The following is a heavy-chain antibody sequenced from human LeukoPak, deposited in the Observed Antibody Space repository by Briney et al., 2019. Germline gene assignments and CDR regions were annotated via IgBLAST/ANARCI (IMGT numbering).Heavy chain of an antibody. CDR3: ARKENVYYYFDY. CDR1: GYSITSSSW. Sequence: SETLSLTCAVSGYSITSSSWWGWIRQTPGKGLEWIGYIYHSGTTYYNPSLQSRVTMSVDTSKNQFSLKLSSVTAVDTAVYYCARKENVYYYFDYWGQGTLVTVSS. J-gene: IGHJ4*02. V-gene: IGHV4-28*01. D-gene: IGHD3-10*01. CDR2: IYHSGTT.